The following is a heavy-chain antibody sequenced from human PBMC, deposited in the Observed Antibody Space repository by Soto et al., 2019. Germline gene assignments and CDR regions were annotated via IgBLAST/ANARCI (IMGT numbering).Heavy chain of an antibody. Sequence: QVQLVQSGAEVKKPGASVKVSCKASGYTFSDHVINWVRQASGQGPEWLGWMNPNSGDTGYAQNFQGRVTMTRDTSKKTAYMELSSLRSEDTAVYYCARVGGNWNYDYSDYWGQGTLVTVSS. CDR2: MNPNSGDT. D-gene: IGHD1-7*01. J-gene: IGHJ4*02. CDR3: ARVGGNWNYDYSDY. CDR1: GYTFSDHV. V-gene: IGHV1-8*01.